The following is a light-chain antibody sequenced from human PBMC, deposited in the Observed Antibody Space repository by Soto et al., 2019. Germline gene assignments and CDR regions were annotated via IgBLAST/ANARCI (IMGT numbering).Light chain of an antibody. CDR2: AAS. J-gene: IGKJ1*01. CDR3: QQSYSTPRT. V-gene: IGKV1-39*01. CDR1: QTISSW. Sequence: DIQMTQSPSTLSGSVGDRVTITCRASQTISSWLAWYQQKPGKAPKLLIYAASSLQSGVPSRFNGSVSGTDFTLTISSLQPEDFATYYCQQSYSTPRTFGQGTKVDIK.